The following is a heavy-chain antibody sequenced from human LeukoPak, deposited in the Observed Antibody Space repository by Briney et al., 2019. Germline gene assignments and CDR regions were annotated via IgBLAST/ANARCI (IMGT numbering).Heavy chain of an antibody. Sequence: PGRSLRLSCAASGFTFSSYAMHWVRQAPGKGLEWVAVISYDGSNKYYADSVKGRFTISRDNSKNTLYLQMNSLRAEDTAVCYCAREHCSSNSCYVGYYYYGMDVWGQGTTVTVSS. CDR1: GFTFSSYA. CDR3: AREHCSSNSCYVGYYYYGMDV. J-gene: IGHJ6*02. V-gene: IGHV3-30-3*01. CDR2: ISYDGSNK. D-gene: IGHD2-2*01.